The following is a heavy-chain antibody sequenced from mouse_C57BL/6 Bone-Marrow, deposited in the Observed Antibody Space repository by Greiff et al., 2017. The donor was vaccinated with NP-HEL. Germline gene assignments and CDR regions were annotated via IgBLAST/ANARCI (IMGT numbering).Heavy chain of an antibody. CDR3: ARDAKGNYLYGYFDV. CDR1: GFTFSDFY. D-gene: IGHD2-1*01. V-gene: IGHV7-1*01. Sequence: EVQLVESGGGLVQSGRSLRLSCATSGFTFSDFYMEWVRQAPGKGLEWIAASRNKANDYTTEYSASVKGRFIVSRDTSQSILYLQMNALRAEDNAIYYCARDAKGNYLYGYFDVWGTGTTVTVSS. CDR2: SRNKANDYTT. J-gene: IGHJ1*03.